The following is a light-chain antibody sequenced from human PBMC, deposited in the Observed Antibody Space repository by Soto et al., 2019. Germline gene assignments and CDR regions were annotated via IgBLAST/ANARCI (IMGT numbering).Light chain of an antibody. CDR1: QGISNY. CDR3: QQLNSYPLT. CDR2: AAS. J-gene: IGKJ4*01. V-gene: IGKV1-9*01. Sequence: DIQLTQSPSFLSASVGDRVTITCRASQGISNYLAWYQRKPGKAPKLLIYAASTLQSGVPSRFSGSRSAPEFTLTLSRLQPQDCATFYCQQLNSYPLTFGGGTKVEIK.